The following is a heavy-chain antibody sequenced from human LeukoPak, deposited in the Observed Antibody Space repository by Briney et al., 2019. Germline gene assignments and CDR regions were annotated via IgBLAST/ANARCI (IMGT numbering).Heavy chain of an antibody. D-gene: IGHD3-16*02. V-gene: IGHV4-34*01. Sequence: PSETLSLTCAVYGGSFSGYYWSWIRQPPGKGLEWIGEINHSGSTNYNPSLKSRVTISVDTSKNQFSLKLSSVTAADTAVYYCARRADYVWGSYRPRTYYFDYWGQGTLVTVSS. CDR1: GGSFSGYY. CDR2: INHSGST. CDR3: ARRADYVWGSYRPRTYYFDY. J-gene: IGHJ4*02.